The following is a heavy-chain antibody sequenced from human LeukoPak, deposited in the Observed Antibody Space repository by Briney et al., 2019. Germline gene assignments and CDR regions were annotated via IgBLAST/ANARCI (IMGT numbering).Heavy chain of an antibody. CDR3: VGYYDSSGYYFV. V-gene: IGHV1-2*02. D-gene: IGHD3-22*01. CDR2: INPNSGGT. Sequence: ASVKVSCKASGSTFTDYYMHWVRQAPGQGLEWMGWINPNSGGTNYAQKFQGRVTMTRDTSISTAYMELSRLRSDDTAVYYCVGYYDSSGYYFVWGQGTLVTVSS. CDR1: GSTFTDYY. J-gene: IGHJ4*02.